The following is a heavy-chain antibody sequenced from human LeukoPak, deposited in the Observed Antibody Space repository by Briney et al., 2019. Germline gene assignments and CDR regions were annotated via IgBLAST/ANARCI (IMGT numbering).Heavy chain of an antibody. D-gene: IGHD2-2*01. Sequence: PGRSLRLSCAASGFTFNMYGMHWVRQAPGKGLEWVAGISNDGSTKDYADSVKGRFTISRDSSKKSMFLQMNSLRAEDTAVYYCAKAAYCTSTSCHFSGYAQRPLDPWGQGTLVTVSS. CDR3: AKAAYCTSTSCHFSGYAQRPLDP. J-gene: IGHJ5*02. V-gene: IGHV3-30*18. CDR1: GFTFNMYG. CDR2: ISNDGSTK.